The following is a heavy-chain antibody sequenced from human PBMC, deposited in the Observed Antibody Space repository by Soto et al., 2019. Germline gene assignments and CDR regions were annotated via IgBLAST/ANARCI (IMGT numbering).Heavy chain of an antibody. D-gene: IGHD6-19*01. J-gene: IGHJ4*02. CDR1: GFTFDDYT. CDR3: AKDGGEFDISSIGWYYFDY. Sequence: EVQLVESGGVVVQPGGSLRLSCAASGFTFDDYTMHWVRQAPGKGLEWVSRISWDGGSTYYADSVKGRFTISRDNSKNSLYLQINSLRTEDTALYYGAKDGGEFDISSIGWYYFDYGGQGTLVTVSS. V-gene: IGHV3-43*01. CDR2: ISWDGGST.